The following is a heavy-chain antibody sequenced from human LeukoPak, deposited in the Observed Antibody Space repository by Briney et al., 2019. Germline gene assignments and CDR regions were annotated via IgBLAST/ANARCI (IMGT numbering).Heavy chain of an antibody. Sequence: GGSLRLSCAAAGFTFSSYAMTWVRQAPDKGLEWVSAISGSDGSTYYADSVKGRFTISRDDSQNTLYLQMNSLSAEDTAVYYCAKVETSGGANCYALDYWGQGTLVTGSS. V-gene: IGHV3-23*01. CDR3: AKVETSGGANCYALDY. D-gene: IGHD2-2*01. J-gene: IGHJ4*02. CDR1: GFTFSSYA. CDR2: ISGSDGST.